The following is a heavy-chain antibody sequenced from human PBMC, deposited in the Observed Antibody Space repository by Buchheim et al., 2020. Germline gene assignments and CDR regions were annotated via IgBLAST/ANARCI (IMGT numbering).Heavy chain of an antibody. D-gene: IGHD6-13*01. CDR3: ASPYSSSRSFYGMDV. V-gene: IGHV3-21*01. Sequence: EVQLVESGGGLVKPGGSLRLSCAASGFTFSSYSMNWVRQAPGKGLEWVSSISSSSSYIYYADSVKGRFTISRDNAKNSLYPQMNSLRAEDTAVYYCASPYSSSRSFYGMDVWGQGTT. J-gene: IGHJ6*02. CDR2: ISSSSSYI. CDR1: GFTFSSYS.